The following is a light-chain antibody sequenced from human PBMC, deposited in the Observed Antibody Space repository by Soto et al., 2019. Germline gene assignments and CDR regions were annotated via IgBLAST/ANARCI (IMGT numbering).Light chain of an antibody. CDR1: QSISRS. CDR2: DAS. CDR3: HQYNSWTPGT. V-gene: IGKV3-15*01. Sequence: EIVLTQSPAILSVSPGERATLSCGASQSISRSLAWYQQKPGQAPRLLISDASTRATGIPARFSASGSGTEFTLTISSLQSEDFALYYSHQYNSWTPGTFGPGPRWIS. J-gene: IGKJ3*01.